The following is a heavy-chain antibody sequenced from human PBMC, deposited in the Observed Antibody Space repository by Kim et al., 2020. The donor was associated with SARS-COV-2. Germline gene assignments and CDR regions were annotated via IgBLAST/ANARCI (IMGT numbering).Heavy chain of an antibody. CDR1: GYTFTGYD. V-gene: IGHV1-8*01. D-gene: IGHD3-10*01. Sequence: ASVKVSCKASGYTFTGYDINWVRQATGQGLEWMGWMNPNTGNTGYAQKFQGRVTMTRDTAISTAYMELSGLRSEDTAVYYCARDFYYALGSSYYFGFDVWGQGTTVTVSS. CDR2: MNPNTGNT. J-gene: IGHJ6*02. CDR3: ARDFYYALGSSYYFGFDV.